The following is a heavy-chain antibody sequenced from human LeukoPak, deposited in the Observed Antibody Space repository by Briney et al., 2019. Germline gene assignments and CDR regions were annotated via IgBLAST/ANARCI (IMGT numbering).Heavy chain of an antibody. CDR1: GYTFTSYA. J-gene: IGHJ4*02. CDR2: ISAYNGNT. D-gene: IGHD4-17*01. Sequence: SSVNVSCKASGYTFTSYAISWVRQAPGKGLEWMGWISAYNGNTNYAHKLQGRVTITTDTSTSTAYMELRSLRADDTDVYYCAREMTTVTTGFYYWGQGTLVTVSS. V-gene: IGHV1-18*01. CDR3: AREMTTVTTGFYY.